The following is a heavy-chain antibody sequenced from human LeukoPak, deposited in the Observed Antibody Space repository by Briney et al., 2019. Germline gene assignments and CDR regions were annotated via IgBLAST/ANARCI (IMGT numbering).Heavy chain of an antibody. V-gene: IGHV5-51*01. Sequence: GESLKISCKGSGYSFTSYWIGWVRQMPGKGPEWMGIVYPGDSDTRYSPSFQGQVTISADKSISTAYLQWSSLKASDTAIYYCARCSTAWPLDCWGQGTLVTVSS. CDR3: ARCSTAWPLDC. CDR2: VYPGDSDT. CDR1: GYSFTSYW. D-gene: IGHD2-8*02. J-gene: IGHJ4*02.